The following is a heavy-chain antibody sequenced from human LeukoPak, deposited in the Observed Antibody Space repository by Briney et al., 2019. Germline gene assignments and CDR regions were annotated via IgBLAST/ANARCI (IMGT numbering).Heavy chain of an antibody. CDR3: ARAGIVGATDAFDI. Sequence: ASVKVSCKASGYIFTSCGISWVRQAPGQGLEWMGWINPNSGGTNYAQKFQGRVTMTRDTSISTAYMELSRLRSDDTAVYYCARAGIVGATDAFDIWGQGTMVTVSS. CDR2: INPNSGGT. D-gene: IGHD1-26*01. J-gene: IGHJ3*02. CDR1: GYIFTSCG. V-gene: IGHV1-2*02.